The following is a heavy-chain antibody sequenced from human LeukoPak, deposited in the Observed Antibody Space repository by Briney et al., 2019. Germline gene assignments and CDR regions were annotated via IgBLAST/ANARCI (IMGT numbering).Heavy chain of an antibody. Sequence: GGSLRLSCAASGFTFSNYWMHWVGQAPGKGLMWVSRINSNGSRTTYADAVRGRFTISRDNAKSTRYLQMNSLRGEDTAVYYCARVRDDYTYFDCWGEGTLVTVSS. J-gene: IGHJ4*02. CDR1: GFTFSNYW. CDR2: INSNGSRT. D-gene: IGHD4-11*01. CDR3: ARVRDDYTYFDC. V-gene: IGHV3-74*01.